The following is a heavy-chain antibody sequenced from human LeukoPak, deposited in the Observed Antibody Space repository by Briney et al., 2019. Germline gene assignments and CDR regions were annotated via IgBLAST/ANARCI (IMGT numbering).Heavy chain of an antibody. Sequence: RGSLRLSCAASGFTFSSYAMSWVRQAPGKGLEWFSSITGSGGGTYYADSVKGRVTISIDNSENTLYLQMTSLRAEDTAVYYCANSLSYYYDSSGYHPEYFQHWGQGTLVTVSS. J-gene: IGHJ1*01. CDR1: GFTFSSYA. CDR3: ANSLSYYYDSSGYHPEYFQH. CDR2: ITGSGGGT. D-gene: IGHD3-22*01. V-gene: IGHV3-23*01.